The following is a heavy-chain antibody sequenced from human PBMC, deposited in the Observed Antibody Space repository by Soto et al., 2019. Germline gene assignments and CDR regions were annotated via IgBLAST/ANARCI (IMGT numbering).Heavy chain of an antibody. D-gene: IGHD3-10*01. V-gene: IGHV4-39*07. Sequence: SETLSLTCPVAGGSISSSSYYWGWIRQPPGKGLEWIGEIHHSGSTNYNPSLKSRVTISVDTSKNQFSLKLSSVTAADTAVYYCARGFLNGSGSYSVLYYYYYGMDVWGQGTTVTVSS. CDR2: IHHSGST. CDR3: ARGFLNGSGSYSVLYYYYYGMDV. CDR1: GGSISSSSYY. J-gene: IGHJ6*02.